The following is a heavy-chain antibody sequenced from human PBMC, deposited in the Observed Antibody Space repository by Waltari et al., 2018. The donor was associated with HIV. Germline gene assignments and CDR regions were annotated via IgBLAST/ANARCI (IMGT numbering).Heavy chain of an antibody. J-gene: IGHJ4*02. CDR1: GFTFSRSE. CDR2: ISSSGSTI. Sequence: VQVVESGGGLVQPGGSVRLSCSAFGFTFSRSEMNWVRQAPGKGLEWVSYISSSGSTIYYADSVKGRFTISRDNAKNSLYLQMNSLRAEDTAVYFCARDGSSYYGLDYWGRGTLVTVSS. V-gene: IGHV3-48*03. D-gene: IGHD1-26*01. CDR3: ARDGSSYYGLDY.